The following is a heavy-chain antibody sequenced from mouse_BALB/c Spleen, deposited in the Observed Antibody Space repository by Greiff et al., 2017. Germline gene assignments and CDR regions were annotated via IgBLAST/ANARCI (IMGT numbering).Heavy chain of an antibody. V-gene: IGHV1-7*01. D-gene: IGHD4-1*01. Sequence: QVQLKESGAELAKPGASVKMSCKASGYTFTSYWMHWVKQRPGQGLEWIGYINPSTGYTEYNQKFKDKATLTADKSSSTAYMQLSSLTSEDSAVYYCARGAGTAWFAYWGQGTLVTVSA. CDR3: ARGAGTAWFAY. J-gene: IGHJ3*01. CDR1: GYTFTSYW. CDR2: INPSTGYT.